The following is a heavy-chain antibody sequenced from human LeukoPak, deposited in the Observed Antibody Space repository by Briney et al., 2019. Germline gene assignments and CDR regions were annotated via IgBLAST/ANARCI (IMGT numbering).Heavy chain of an antibody. CDR3: AKYYDILTVGSYYFDY. J-gene: IGHJ4*02. D-gene: IGHD3-9*01. CDR1: GFTFSDYA. CDR2: ISGSGGST. Sequence: PGGSLRLSCVASGFTFSDYAMSWVRQAPGKGLEWVSAISGSGGSTYYADSVKGRFTISRDNSKNTLYLQMNSLRAEDTAVYYCAKYYDILTVGSYYFDYWGQGTLVTVSS. V-gene: IGHV3-23*01.